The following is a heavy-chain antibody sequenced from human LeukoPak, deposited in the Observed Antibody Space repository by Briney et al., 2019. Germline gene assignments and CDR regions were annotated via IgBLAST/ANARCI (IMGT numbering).Heavy chain of an antibody. D-gene: IGHD2-2*01. CDR2: IKQDGSEK. V-gene: IGHV3-7*01. CDR1: GFTFSSYW. Sequence: GGSLRLSCAASGFTFSSYWMSWVRQAPGKGLEWVANIKQDGSEKYYVDSVKGRFTISRDNAKNSLYLQMNSLRAEDTAVYYCAREGSVPAAMSYYYYYYMDVWGKGTTVTISS. J-gene: IGHJ6*03. CDR3: AREGSVPAAMSYYYYYYMDV.